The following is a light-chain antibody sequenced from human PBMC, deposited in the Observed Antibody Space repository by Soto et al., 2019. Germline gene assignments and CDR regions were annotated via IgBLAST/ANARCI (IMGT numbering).Light chain of an antibody. V-gene: IGKV1-39*01. CDR3: QQSYSTHRIT. Sequence: DIQITQSPSSLSASVGDRVTLTCRASQSISSYLNWYQQKPGKAPKLLIYAASSLQSGVPSRFSGSVSGTDFTLTISSLQPEDFANYDCQQSYSTHRITSGQGTRLEIK. J-gene: IGKJ5*01. CDR1: QSISSY. CDR2: AAS.